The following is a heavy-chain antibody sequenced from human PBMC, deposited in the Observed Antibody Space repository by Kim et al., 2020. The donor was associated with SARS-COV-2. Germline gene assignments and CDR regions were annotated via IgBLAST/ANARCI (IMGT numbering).Heavy chain of an antibody. CDR3: TTKNY. CDR1: GFTFSSSW. J-gene: IGHJ4*02. Sequence: GGSLRLSCSASGFTFSSSWMTWVRQAPGKGLEWVGNINRDGSGQNYVGSLRGRSTISRDNTRNSLYLQMESPRAEDTAVYYCTTKNYWGQGTLVTVSS. CDR2: INRDGSGQ. V-gene: IGHV3-7*01.